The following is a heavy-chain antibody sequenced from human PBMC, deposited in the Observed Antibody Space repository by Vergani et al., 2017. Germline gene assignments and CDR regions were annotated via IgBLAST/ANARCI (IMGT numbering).Heavy chain of an antibody. Sequence: EVQLVESGGGLVQPGRSLRLSCAASGFTFDDYAMHWVRQAPGKGLEWVSGISWNSGSIGYADSVKGRFTISRDNDKNSLYLQMNSLRAEDTALYYCAKEGRMGNYLDYWGQGTLVTVSS. J-gene: IGHJ4*02. V-gene: IGHV3-9*01. CDR2: ISWNSGSI. D-gene: IGHD3-10*01. CDR1: GFTFDDYA. CDR3: AKEGRMGNYLDY.